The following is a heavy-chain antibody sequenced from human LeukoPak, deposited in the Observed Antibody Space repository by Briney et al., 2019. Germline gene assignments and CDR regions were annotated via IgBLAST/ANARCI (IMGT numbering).Heavy chain of an antibody. V-gene: IGHV4-59*12. D-gene: IGHD3-22*01. J-gene: IGHJ3*02. CDR1: GGSISSYY. CDR2: IYYSGST. CDR3: ARKRTYYYDSSGTRDAFDI. Sequence: SETLSLTCTVSGGSISSYYWSWIRQPPGKGLEWIGYIYYSGSTNYNPSLKSRVTISVDTSKNQFSLKLSSVTAADTAVYYCARKRTYYYDSSGTRDAFDIWGQGTMVTVSS.